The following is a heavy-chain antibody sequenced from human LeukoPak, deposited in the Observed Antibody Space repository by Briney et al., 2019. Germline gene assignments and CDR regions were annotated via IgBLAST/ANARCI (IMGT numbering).Heavy chain of an antibody. Sequence: GGSLRLSCAASGFTVSSNYMNWVRQAPGKGLEWVSVIYGGGNIYYADSVKGRFTISRDNSKNTLYLQMNSLRAEATAVYYCARGAGYNYPYYFDYWGQGTLVTVSS. V-gene: IGHV3-53*01. D-gene: IGHD5-24*01. CDR1: GFTVSSNY. CDR3: ARGAGYNYPYYFDY. J-gene: IGHJ4*02. CDR2: IYGGGNI.